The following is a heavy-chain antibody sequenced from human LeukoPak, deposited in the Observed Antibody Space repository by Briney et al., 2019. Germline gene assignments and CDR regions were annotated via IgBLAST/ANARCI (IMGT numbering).Heavy chain of an antibody. D-gene: IGHD2-15*01. J-gene: IGHJ4*02. CDR1: GYTFTSYY. V-gene: IGHV1-46*01. CDR3: ARDSCSGGSCNYYFDY. CDR2: INPSGGST. Sequence: ASVKVSCKASGYTFTSYYMHWVRQAPGQGLEWVGIINPSGGSTSYAQKFRGRVTMTRDTSTSTVYMELSSLRSEGTAVYYCARDSCSGGSCNYYFDYWGQGTLVTVSS.